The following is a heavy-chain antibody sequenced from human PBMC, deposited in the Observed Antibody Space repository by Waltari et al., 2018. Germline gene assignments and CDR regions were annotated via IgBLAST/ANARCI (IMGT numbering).Heavy chain of an antibody. CDR3: ASDRGRGLYLDS. CDR1: GDSIRNNFF. CDR2: VHQSGRS. V-gene: IGHV4-4*02. Sequence: QVQLQESGPGLVKPSGTLSLTCTVSGDSIRNNFFWSWVRQSPGKGLEWIGQVHQSGRSNYNPSLESRVTVSMDTSKNQFSLKMTSVTAADTAIYYCASDRGRGLYLDSWGQGTLVTVSP. J-gene: IGHJ4*02. D-gene: IGHD2-15*01.